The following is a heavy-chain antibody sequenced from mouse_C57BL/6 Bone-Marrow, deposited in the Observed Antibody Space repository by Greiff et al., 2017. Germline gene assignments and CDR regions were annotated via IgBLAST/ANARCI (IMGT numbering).Heavy chain of an antibody. CDR1: GYTFTSYW. CDR2: IDPSDSYT. Sequence: QVQLQQTGAELVMPGASVKLSCKASGYTFTSYWMHWVKQRPRQGLEWIGEIDPSDSYTNYNKKFKGKSTLTVDKSSSTPYMQLSSLTSEDSAVYYCARWAMDYWGQGTSVTVSS. CDR3: ARWAMDY. J-gene: IGHJ4*01. V-gene: IGHV1-69*01.